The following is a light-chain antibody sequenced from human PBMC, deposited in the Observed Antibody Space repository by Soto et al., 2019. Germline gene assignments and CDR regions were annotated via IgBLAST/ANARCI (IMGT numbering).Light chain of an antibody. V-gene: IGKV3-20*01. J-gene: IGKJ1*01. CDR1: QSVSTN. CDR3: HQYGSSSWT. Sequence: EVVMTQSPATLSVSPWERASLSFRASQSVSTNLAWYQQKPGQTPRLLVYGASNRATGIPDRFSGSGSGTDFTLTISRLEPEDFAVYYCHQYGSSSWTFGQGTKVDIK. CDR2: GAS.